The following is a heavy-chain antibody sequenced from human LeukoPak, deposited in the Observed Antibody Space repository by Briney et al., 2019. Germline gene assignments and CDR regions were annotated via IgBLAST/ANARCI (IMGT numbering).Heavy chain of an antibody. V-gene: IGHV4-31*03. J-gene: IGHJ4*02. CDR3: ARGIAAALD. CDR2: IYYSGST. D-gene: IGHD6-13*01. Sequence: SQTLSLTCTVSGGSISSGGYYWSWIRQHPGKGLEWIGSIYYSGSTNYNPSLQGRVTISLDTSRNQFSLKLSSVTAADTAVYYCARGIAAALDWGQGTLVTVSS. CDR1: GGSISSGGYY.